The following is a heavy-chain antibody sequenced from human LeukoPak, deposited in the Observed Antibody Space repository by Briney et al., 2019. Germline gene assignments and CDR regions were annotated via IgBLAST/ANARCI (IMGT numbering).Heavy chain of an antibody. Sequence: SVKVSCKASGGTFSSYAISWVRQAPGQGLEWMGGIIPIFGTANYAQKFQGRVTITTDESTSTAYMELSSLRSEDTAVYYCARGVEPADTLNWFDPWGQGTLVTVSS. J-gene: IGHJ5*02. CDR3: ARGVEPADTLNWFDP. CDR2: IIPIFGTA. CDR1: GGTFSSYA. D-gene: IGHD2-2*01. V-gene: IGHV1-69*05.